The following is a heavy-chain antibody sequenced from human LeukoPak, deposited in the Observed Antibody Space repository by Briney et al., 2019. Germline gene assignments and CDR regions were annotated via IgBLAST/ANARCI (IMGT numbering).Heavy chain of an antibody. CDR1: GFTFDDYA. CDR3: ANSYGDYLGDAFDI. CDR2: ISWNSGSI. D-gene: IGHD4-17*01. J-gene: IGHJ3*02. Sequence: LRLSCAASGFTFDDYAMHWVRQAPGKGLEWVSGISWNSGSIGYADSVKGRFTISRDNSKNTLYLQMNSLRAEDTAVYYCANSYGDYLGDAFDIWGQGTMVTVSS. V-gene: IGHV3-9*01.